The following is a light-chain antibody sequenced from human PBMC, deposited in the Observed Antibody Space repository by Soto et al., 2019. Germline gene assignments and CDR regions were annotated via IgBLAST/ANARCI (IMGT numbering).Light chain of an antibody. CDR1: QSVSSSY. J-gene: IGKJ1*01. V-gene: IGKV3-20*01. CDR3: QQYGSSPPTWT. CDR2: GAS. Sequence: EIVLTQSPGTLSLSPGERATLSCRASQSVSSSYLAWYQQKPGQAPRLLIYGASSRATGIPDRFSGSGSGTDFTLTISRLEPEDFAVYYCQQYGSSPPTWTFGQ.